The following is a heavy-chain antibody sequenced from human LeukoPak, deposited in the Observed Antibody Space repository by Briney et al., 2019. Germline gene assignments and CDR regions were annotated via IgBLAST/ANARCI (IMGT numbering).Heavy chain of an antibody. D-gene: IGHD4-23*01. CDR3: ARVATVVTPDY. V-gene: IGHV4-4*07. J-gene: IGHJ4*02. CDR2: MYTSGTT. CDR1: GGSISSYY. Sequence: SETLSLTCTVSGGSISSYYWSWIRQPAGKGLEWIGHMYTSGTTNYNPSLKSRVTMSVDTSKNQFSLKLSSVTAADTAVYYCARVATVVTPDYWGQGTLVTVSS.